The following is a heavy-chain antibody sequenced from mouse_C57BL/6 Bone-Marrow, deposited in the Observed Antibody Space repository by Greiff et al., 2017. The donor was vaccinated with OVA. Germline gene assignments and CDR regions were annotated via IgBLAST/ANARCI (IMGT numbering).Heavy chain of an antibody. CDR3: AKNSFNYYGSAWFAY. Sequence: VMLVESGPGLVQPSQSLSITCTVSGFSLTSYGVHWVRQSPGKGLEWLGVIWRGGSTDYNAAFMSRLSITKDNSKSQVFFKMNSLQADDTAIYYCAKNSFNYYGSAWFAYWGQGTLVTVSA. CDR2: IWRGGST. D-gene: IGHD1-1*01. J-gene: IGHJ3*01. CDR1: GFSLTSYG. V-gene: IGHV2-5*01.